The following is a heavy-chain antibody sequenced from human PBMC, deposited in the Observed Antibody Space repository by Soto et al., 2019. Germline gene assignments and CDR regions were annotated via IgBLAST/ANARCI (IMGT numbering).Heavy chain of an antibody. Sequence: QIQLVQSGGKVKKPGASVEVSCKASGYMFTSYGISWVRQAPGQGLEWMAWISAYNGNKKYAQKFQGRVTMTTDTSTSTVSMELQTLGSDDAAIYDCARTGGGMAARPLDYWGQGTLVTVSS. D-gene: IGHD6-6*01. J-gene: IGHJ4*02. V-gene: IGHV1-18*04. CDR3: ARTGGGMAARPLDY. CDR2: ISAYNGNK. CDR1: GYMFTSYG.